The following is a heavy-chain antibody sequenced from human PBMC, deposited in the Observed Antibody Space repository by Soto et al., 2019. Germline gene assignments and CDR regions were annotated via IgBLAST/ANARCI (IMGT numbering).Heavy chain of an antibody. CDR1: GDSIGNFY. CDR2: LSTSGRT. D-gene: IGHD2-8*01. CDR3: ARGMGRYFDL. V-gene: IGHV4-4*07. Sequence: PSDTLYLTCTVSGDSIGNFYWSWIRQPAGKGLESIGRLSTSGRTNYSPSLQSRVTMSLDTSKNRFSLRLTSVSAADTAVYFCARGMGRYFDLWGRGTLVTVSS. J-gene: IGHJ2*01.